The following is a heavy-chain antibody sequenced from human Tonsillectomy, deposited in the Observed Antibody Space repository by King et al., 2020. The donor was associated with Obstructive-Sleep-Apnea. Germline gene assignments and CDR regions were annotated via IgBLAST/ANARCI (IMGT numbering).Heavy chain of an antibody. J-gene: IGHJ4*02. D-gene: IGHD2-8*01. V-gene: IGHV1-3*01. CDR1: GYNLTIFV. CDR2: INVDNGNA. Sequence: QLVQSGAHMKKPGASLKVSCKASGYNLTIFVIHWVRQAPGQRLEWMGWINVDNGNAIHSQKFQGRVAITRDTSASTTYIELNSLKSEDTAFYYCATRGNGAPAAWGQGTLVTVSS. CDR3: ATRGNGAPAA.